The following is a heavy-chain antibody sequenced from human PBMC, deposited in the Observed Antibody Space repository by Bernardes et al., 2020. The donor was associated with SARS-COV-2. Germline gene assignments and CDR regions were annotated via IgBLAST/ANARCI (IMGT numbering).Heavy chain of an antibody. CDR1: GFTFTSYE. V-gene: IGHV3-48*03. CDR2: ISVSGRTT. CDR3: ARDIPDYGGWFDP. D-gene: IGHD4-17*01. J-gene: IGHJ5*02. Sequence: GGSLRLSCAASGFTFTSYEINWIRQSPERGLEWISYISVSGRTTYYADSVKGRFTISRDNAKNSVFLQMNSLRDEDTAIYYCARDIPDYGGWFDPWGQGTLVTVSS.